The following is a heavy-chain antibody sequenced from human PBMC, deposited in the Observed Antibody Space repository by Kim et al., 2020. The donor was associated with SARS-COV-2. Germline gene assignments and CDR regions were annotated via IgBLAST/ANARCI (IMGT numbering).Heavy chain of an antibody. CDR2: ISYDGSNK. CDR1: GFTFSSYG. CDR3: AKVASPYCSGSNCYSGVLDY. V-gene: IGHV3-30*18. D-gene: IGHD2-15*01. J-gene: IGHJ4*02. Sequence: GGSLRLSCAASGFTFSSYGMHWVRQAPGKGLEWVAVISYDGSNKYYADSVKGRFTISRDNSKNTLYLQMNSLRAEDTAVYYCAKVASPYCSGSNCYSGVLDYWGQGTLVTVSS.